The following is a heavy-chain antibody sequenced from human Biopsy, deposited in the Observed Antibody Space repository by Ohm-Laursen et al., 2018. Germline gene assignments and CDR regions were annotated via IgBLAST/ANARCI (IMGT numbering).Heavy chain of an antibody. D-gene: IGHD4-23*01. V-gene: IGHV4-59*11. CDR2: ISHTGYT. CDR3: ARGSNEYGGLYFPH. J-gene: IGHJ1*01. CDR1: GGSFTGHY. Sequence: GTLSLACTVSGGSFTGHYWTWIRQPPGKGLEWIGHISHTGYTSYKSSLKSRVTISLDTSRKHFSLRLTSLAAADTAVYYCARGSNEYGGLYFPHWGQGTLVTVSS.